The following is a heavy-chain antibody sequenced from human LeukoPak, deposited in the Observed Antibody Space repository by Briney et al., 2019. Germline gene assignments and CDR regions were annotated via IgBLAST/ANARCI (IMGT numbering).Heavy chain of an antibody. D-gene: IGHD3-10*01. CDR3: ARDVGYTSGTYFVY. CDR1: GFTFSSYS. CDR2: VSSDGRQK. J-gene: IGHJ1*01. V-gene: IGHV3-30*14. Sequence: GGSLRLSCAVSGFTFSSYSLHWVRQARGKGREWVAVVSSDGRQKYYVDRVKGQVTIHRDNTKNTQYLQTNSVRAEDRALYYCARDVGYTSGTYFVYWGQSTGVSVSS.